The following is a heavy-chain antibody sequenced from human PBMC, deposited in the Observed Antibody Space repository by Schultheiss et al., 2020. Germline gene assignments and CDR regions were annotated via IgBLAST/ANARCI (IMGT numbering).Heavy chain of an antibody. Sequence: GGSLRLSCAASGFTFSSYSMNWVRQAPGKGLEWVSSISSSSSYIYYADSVKGRFTISRDNAKNSLYLQMNSLRAEDTAVYYCARVYDILTGNPYYYYYGMDVWGQGTTVT. V-gene: IGHV3-21*01. CDR3: ARVYDILTGNPYYYYYGMDV. CDR2: ISSSSSYI. D-gene: IGHD3-9*01. CDR1: GFTFSSYS. J-gene: IGHJ6*02.